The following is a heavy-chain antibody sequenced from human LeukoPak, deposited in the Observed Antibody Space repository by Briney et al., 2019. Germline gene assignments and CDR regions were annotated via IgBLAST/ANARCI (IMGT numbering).Heavy chain of an antibody. CDR1: GYTFTSYA. Sequence: GASVKVSCKASGYTFTSYAISWVRQAPGQGLEWMGGIVPIFGTANYAQKFQGRVTITADESTSTAYMELISLRSEDTAVYYCATADKFSNWYVFDYWGQGTLVTVSS. CDR3: ATADKFSNWYVFDY. J-gene: IGHJ4*02. D-gene: IGHD6-13*01. V-gene: IGHV1-69*13. CDR2: IVPIFGTA.